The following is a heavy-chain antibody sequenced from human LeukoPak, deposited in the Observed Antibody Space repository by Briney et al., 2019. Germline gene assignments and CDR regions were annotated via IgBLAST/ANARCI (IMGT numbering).Heavy chain of an antibody. J-gene: IGHJ4*02. V-gene: IGHV1-2*02. CDR3: ARAPIGSGWFKGPYYFDY. Sequence: ASVKVSCKASGYTFTGYYMHWVRQAPGQGLEWMGWINPNSGGTNYAQKFQGRVTMTRDTSISTAYMELSRLRSDDTAVYYCARAPIGSGWFKGPYYFDYWGQGTLVTVSS. D-gene: IGHD6-19*01. CDR2: INPNSGGT. CDR1: GYTFTGYY.